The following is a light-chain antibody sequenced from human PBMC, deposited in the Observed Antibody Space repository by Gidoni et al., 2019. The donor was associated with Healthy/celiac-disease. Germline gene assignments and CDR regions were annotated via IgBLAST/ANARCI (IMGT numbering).Light chain of an antibody. Sequence: DIQMTQSPSSLSASVGDKVTITCQASQDISNYLNWYQQKPGKAPKLLIYDASNLETGVPSRFIGSGSGTDFTFTISSLQPEDIATYYCQQYDNFPNTFGQGTKLEIK. J-gene: IGKJ2*01. CDR2: DAS. CDR1: QDISNY. V-gene: IGKV1-33*01. CDR3: QQYDNFPNT.